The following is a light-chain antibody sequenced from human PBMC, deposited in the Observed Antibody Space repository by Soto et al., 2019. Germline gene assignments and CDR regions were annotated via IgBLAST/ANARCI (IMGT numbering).Light chain of an antibody. CDR2: DVS. J-gene: IGKJ1*01. CDR1: QSISAW. V-gene: IGKV1-5*01. Sequence: DIQMTQSPSTLAASLGDRCTITFRASQSISAWLAWYQQKPGKAPNLLIYDVSTLDSGVPSRFSGSASGTEFTLTISSLESDDFATYYCQQYHRYSTFGQGTKV. CDR3: QQYHRYST.